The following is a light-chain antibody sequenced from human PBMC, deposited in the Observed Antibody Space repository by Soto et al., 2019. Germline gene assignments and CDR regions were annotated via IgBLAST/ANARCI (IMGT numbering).Light chain of an antibody. V-gene: IGKV3-20*01. CDR3: QQYGSSPLT. Sequence: EIVFTQSPGTLSLSPGERATLSCRASESVSDNYLAWYQQRSGQAPRLVIYGASSRASAVPDRFSGSGSGADFTLTISRLEREDFAVYYCQQYGSSPLTFGGGTKVDIK. CDR2: GAS. J-gene: IGKJ4*01. CDR1: ESVSDNY.